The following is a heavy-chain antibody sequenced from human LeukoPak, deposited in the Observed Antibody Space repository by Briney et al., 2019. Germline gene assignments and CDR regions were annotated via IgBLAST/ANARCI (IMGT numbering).Heavy chain of an antibody. Sequence: GGSLRVSCEASGFNFTDAWMNWVRQVRGKGLEWVGRIKSKADSGTRDFAAPVRGRFTISRDDSKKTVYLQMNGLKTEDTGVYYCSAGTGRSDFDYWGQGTLVTVSS. J-gene: IGHJ4*02. CDR2: IKSKADSGTR. V-gene: IGHV3-15*01. D-gene: IGHD1-1*01. CDR1: GFNFTDAW. CDR3: SAGTGRSDFDY.